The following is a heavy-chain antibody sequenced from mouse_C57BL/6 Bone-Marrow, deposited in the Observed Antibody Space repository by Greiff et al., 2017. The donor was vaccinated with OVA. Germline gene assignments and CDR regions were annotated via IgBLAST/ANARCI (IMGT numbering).Heavy chain of an antibody. CDR2: IHPNSGST. D-gene: IGHD1-1*01. CDR1: GYAFTNYL. J-gene: IGHJ2*01. V-gene: IGHV1-54*01. Sequence: QVQLKQSGAELVRPGTSVKVSCKASGYAFTNYLIEWVKQRPGQGLEWIGMIHPNSGSTNYNEKFKSKATLTVDKSSSTAYMQLSRLTSEDSAVYDCARGGSTVVATDYWGQGTTLTVSS. CDR3: ARGGSTVVATDY.